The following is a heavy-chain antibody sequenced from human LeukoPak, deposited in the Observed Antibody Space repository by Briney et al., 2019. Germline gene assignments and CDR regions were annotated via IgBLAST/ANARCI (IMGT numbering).Heavy chain of an antibody. CDR3: ERHRIYNWNAFDI. CDR2: IYYSGST. CDR1: GGSISSSSYY. Sequence: SETLSLTCTVSGGSISSSSYYWGWIRPPPGKGLEWIGSIYYSGSTYYNPSPKSRVTISVDTSKNQFSLKLSSVTAADTAVYYCERHRIYNWNAFDIWGQGTMVTVSS. V-gene: IGHV4-39*01. D-gene: IGHD1-20*01. J-gene: IGHJ3*02.